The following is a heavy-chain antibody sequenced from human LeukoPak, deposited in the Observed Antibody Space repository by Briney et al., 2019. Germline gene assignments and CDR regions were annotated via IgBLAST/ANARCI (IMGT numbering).Heavy chain of an antibody. CDR1: GGSFSGYY. D-gene: IGHD5-18*01. J-gene: IGHJ4*02. Sequence: SETLSLTCAVYGGSFSGYYWSWIRQPPGKGLEWIGEINHSGSTNYNPSLKSRVTISVDTSKNQFSLKLSSVTAADTAVYYCARGPNTAMVTSGHRTMGVRGYFDYWGQGTLVTVSS. CDR2: INHSGST. CDR3: ARGPNTAMVTSGHRTMGVRGYFDY. V-gene: IGHV4-34*01.